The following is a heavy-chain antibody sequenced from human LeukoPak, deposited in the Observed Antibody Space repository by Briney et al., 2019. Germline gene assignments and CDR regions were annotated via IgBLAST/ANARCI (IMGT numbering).Heavy chain of an antibody. Sequence: SVRVSCKAFGGTFTSLAFSWVRQAPGQGLEWMGRVIPIFNSAKYAPRFQDRDTITADTSTSTAYMALGSLRSEDTAVYYCASPTGFDVLDLWGQGTMVTVSS. D-gene: IGHD4-11*01. CDR2: VIPIFNSA. V-gene: IGHV1-69*06. J-gene: IGHJ3*01. CDR3: ASPTGFDVLDL. CDR1: GGTFTSLA.